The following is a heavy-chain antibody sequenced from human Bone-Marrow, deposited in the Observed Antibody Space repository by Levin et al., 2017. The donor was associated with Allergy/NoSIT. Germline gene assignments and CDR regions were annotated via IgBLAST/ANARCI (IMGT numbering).Heavy chain of an antibody. CDR2: IDSDGSST. J-gene: IGHJ4*02. Sequence: GESLKISCAASGFNFSSFWIHWVRQAPGKGLVWVSRIDSDGSSTNYADSVRGRFTLSRDNAKNTVFLQMNSLRAEDTAVYYCARESGGQYDFFDYWGQGTLVTVSS. V-gene: IGHV3-74*01. D-gene: IGHD2-15*01. CDR1: GFNFSSFW. CDR3: ARESGGQYDFFDY.